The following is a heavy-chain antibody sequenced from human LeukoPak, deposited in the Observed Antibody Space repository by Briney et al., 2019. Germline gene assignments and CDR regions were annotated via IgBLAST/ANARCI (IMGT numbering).Heavy chain of an antibody. Sequence: PGGSLRLSCAASGFTFSNYAMSWVRQAPGKGLGWVWAISGSGGSTYYADSVKGRFTVSRDFSKNTLYLQMNSLRAEDTAVYYCARGGWGFDYGDYDYWGQGTLATISS. D-gene: IGHD4-17*01. J-gene: IGHJ4*02. CDR1: GFTFSNYA. CDR2: ISGSGGST. CDR3: ARGGWGFDYGDYDY. V-gene: IGHV3-23*01.